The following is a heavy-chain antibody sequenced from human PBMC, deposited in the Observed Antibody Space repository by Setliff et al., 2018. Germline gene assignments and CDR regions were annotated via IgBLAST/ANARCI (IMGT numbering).Heavy chain of an antibody. CDR1: GGSFTNYY. CDR2: INDSGNT. J-gene: IGHJ4*02. CDR3: RYWSGYYNNDY. D-gene: IGHD3-3*01. V-gene: IGHV4-34*01. Sequence: NPSETLSLTCTVYGGSFTNYYWGWIRQSPAKGLEWIGEINDSGNTNYSPSLKSRLTISIDASTNQFSLKLYSVTAADTAVYYCRYWSGYYNNDYWGQGTLVTVSS.